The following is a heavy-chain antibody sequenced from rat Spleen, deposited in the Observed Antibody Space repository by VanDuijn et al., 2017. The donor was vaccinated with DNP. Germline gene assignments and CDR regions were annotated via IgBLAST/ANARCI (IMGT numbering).Heavy chain of an antibody. J-gene: IGHJ2*01. CDR1: GFTFSNYY. V-gene: IGHV5-25*01. CDR3: ARPDY. Sequence: EVQLVESGGGLVQPGRSMKLSCAASGFTFSNYYMAWVCQAPTKGLEWVASISTSSGSTYYRDSVKGRFTTSRDNAKSILYLQMDSLRSEDTATYYCARPDYWGQGVMVTVSS. CDR2: ISTSSGST.